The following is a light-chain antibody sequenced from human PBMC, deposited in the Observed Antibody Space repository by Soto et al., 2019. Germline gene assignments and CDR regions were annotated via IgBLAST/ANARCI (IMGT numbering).Light chain of an antibody. CDR3: QQFNNYPIT. CDR2: GAN. CDR1: QSISRY. J-gene: IGKJ5*01. V-gene: IGKV1D-13*01. Sequence: IQLTQSPSSLSASVGDRITITCRSSQSISRYLNWYQQRPGTAPKVLIFGANSLQSGVPSRFSGSGSGTEFTLTISSLQPEDFATYYCQQFNNYPITFGQGTRLEIK.